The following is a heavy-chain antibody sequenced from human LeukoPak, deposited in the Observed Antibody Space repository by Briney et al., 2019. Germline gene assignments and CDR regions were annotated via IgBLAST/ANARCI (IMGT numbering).Heavy chain of an antibody. Sequence: SETLSLTCTVSGDSISSYYWSWIRQPPGKGLEWIGYIYYSGSTNYNPSLKSRVTISVDTSKNQFSLKLSSVTAADTAVYYCARGPCSNGVCYISPFDYWGQGTLVTVSS. CDR3: ARGPCSNGVCYISPFDY. CDR2: IYYSGST. V-gene: IGHV4-59*01. CDR1: GDSISSYY. J-gene: IGHJ4*02. D-gene: IGHD2-8*01.